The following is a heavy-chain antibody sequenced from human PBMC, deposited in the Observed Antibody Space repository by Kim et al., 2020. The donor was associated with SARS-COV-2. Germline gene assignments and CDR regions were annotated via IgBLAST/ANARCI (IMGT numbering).Heavy chain of an antibody. CDR3: AKEEFLEWFGWFDP. J-gene: IGHJ5*02. D-gene: IGHD3-3*01. Sequence: DSVKGRFTNSKANCKNPLYLQMNSLRAEDTAVYYCAKEEFLEWFGWFDPWGQGTLVTVSS. V-gene: IGHV3-23*01.